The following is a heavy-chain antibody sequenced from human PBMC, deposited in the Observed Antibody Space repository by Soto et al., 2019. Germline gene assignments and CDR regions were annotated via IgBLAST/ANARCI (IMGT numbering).Heavy chain of an antibody. CDR2: IYYSGST. CDR1: GGSISSGDYY. J-gene: IGHJ4*02. V-gene: IGHV4-30-4*01. CDR3: ASNSSGYIFYDY. D-gene: IGHD5-18*01. Sequence: QVQLQESGPGLVKPSQTLSLTCTVSGGSISSGDYYWSWIRQPPGKGLEWIGYIYYSGSTYYNPSIKSRVTISVDTSKKQLSLKLSSVTDADTAVYYCASNSSGYIFYDYWGQGTLVTVSS.